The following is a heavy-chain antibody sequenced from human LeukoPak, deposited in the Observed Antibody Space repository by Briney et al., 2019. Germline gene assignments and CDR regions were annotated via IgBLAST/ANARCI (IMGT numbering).Heavy chain of an antibody. D-gene: IGHD6-19*01. V-gene: IGHV3-9*03. CDR2: ISWNSGSI. J-gene: IGHJ2*01. CDR1: GFTFDDYA. Sequence: PGRSLRLSCAASGFTFDDYAMHWVREAPGEGLEWVSGISWNSGSIGYADSVKGRFTNSRDNPKNSLYLQMNSLRAEDMALYYCAKGRGLVLDWYFDLWGRGTLVTVSS. CDR3: AKGRGLVLDWYFDL.